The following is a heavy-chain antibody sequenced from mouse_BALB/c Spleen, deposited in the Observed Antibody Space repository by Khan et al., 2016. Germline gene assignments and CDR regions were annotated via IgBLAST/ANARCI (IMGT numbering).Heavy chain of an antibody. D-gene: IGHD2-10*02. V-gene: IGHV1S135*01. CDR3: ARKYCNLVPMDF. CDR2: IDPYNGGT. Sequence: VQLQQSGPELVKPGASVKVSCKASGYAFTSYNMYWVKQSHGKSLEWIGDIDPYNGGTSYNQKFKGKATLTVDKSSSTAYMHLNSLTSEDSAVXYCARKYCNLVPMDFWGQGSSVTVSS. CDR1: GYAFTSYN. J-gene: IGHJ4*01.